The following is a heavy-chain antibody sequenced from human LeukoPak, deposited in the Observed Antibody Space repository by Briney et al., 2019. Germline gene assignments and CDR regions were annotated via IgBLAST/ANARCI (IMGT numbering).Heavy chain of an antibody. V-gene: IGHV4-38-2*02. Sequence: GSLRLSCAASGFTFNNYAMSWVRQPPGKGLEWIGSIYYSGSTYYNPSLKSRVTISVDTSKNQFSLKLSSVTAADTAVYYCARDLREMATITPGAFDIWGQGTMVTVSS. CDR3: ARDLREMATITPGAFDI. D-gene: IGHD5-24*01. J-gene: IGHJ3*02. CDR2: IYYSGST. CDR1: GFTFNNYA.